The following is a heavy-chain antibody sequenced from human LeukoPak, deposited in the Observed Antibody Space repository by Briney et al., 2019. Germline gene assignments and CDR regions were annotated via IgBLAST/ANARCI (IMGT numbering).Heavy chain of an antibody. V-gene: IGHV3-66*01. D-gene: IGHD5-18*01. CDR1: GFTVSSNY. CDR3: ATRQRIQLWSYYGMDV. J-gene: IGHJ6*02. CDR2: IYSGGST. Sequence: GGSLRLSCAAPGFTVSSNYMSWVRQAPGKGLEWVSVIYSGGSTYYADSVKGRFTISRDNSKNTLYLQMNSLRAEDTAVYYCATRQRIQLWSYYGMDVWGQGTTVTVSS.